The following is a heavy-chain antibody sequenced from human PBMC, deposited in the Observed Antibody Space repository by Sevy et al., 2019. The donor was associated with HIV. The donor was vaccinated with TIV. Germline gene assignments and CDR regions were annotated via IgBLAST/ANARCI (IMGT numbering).Heavy chain of an antibody. V-gene: IGHV1-24*01. D-gene: IGHD3-22*01. Sequence: ASVKVSCKVSGYTLTKLSMHWVRQAPGKGLEWMGSFDPEDGETLYAQKLQGRVIMTGDTSSDTAYMEVNSLRSEDTAVYYCATTKDYYENSGCPFDYWGQGTLVTVSS. CDR1: GYTLTKLS. J-gene: IGHJ4*02. CDR3: ATTKDYYENSGCPFDY. CDR2: FDPEDGET.